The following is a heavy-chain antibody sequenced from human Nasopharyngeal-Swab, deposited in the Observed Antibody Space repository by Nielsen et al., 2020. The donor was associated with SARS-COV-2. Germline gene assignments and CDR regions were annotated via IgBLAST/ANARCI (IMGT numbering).Heavy chain of an antibody. J-gene: IGHJ6*03. CDR3: ATYGYGSYYYYYMDV. CDR1: GGSISSSSYY. D-gene: IGHD5-18*01. CDR2: IYYSGST. V-gene: IGHV4-39*01. Sequence: SETLSLTCTVSGGSISSSSYYWGWIRQPTGKGLGWIGSIYYSGSTYYNPSLKSRVTISVDTSKNQFSLKLNSVTAADTAVYYCATYGYGSYYYYYMDVWGKGTTVTVSS.